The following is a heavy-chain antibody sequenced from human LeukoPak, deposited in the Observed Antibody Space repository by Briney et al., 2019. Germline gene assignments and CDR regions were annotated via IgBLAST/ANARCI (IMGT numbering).Heavy chain of an antibody. J-gene: IGHJ5*02. D-gene: IGHD4-17*01. CDR3: VREAVNDYGDYVFWFDP. CDR2: ISSSSSTI. Sequence: PGGSLRLSCAASGFTFSSYGMHWVRQAPGKGLEWVSYISSSSSTIYYADSVKGRFTISRDNAENSLYLQMNSLRDEDTAVYYCVREAVNDYGDYVFWFDPRGQGTLVTVSS. CDR1: GFTFSSYG. V-gene: IGHV3-48*02.